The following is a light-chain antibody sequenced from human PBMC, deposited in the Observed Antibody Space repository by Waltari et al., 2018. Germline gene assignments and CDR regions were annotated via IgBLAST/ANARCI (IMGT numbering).Light chain of an antibody. CDR1: QSLVHSDGDTR. CDR3: MQTTHWPHT. V-gene: IGKV2-30*02. J-gene: IGKJ2*01. CDR2: NVS. Sequence: DVVMTQSPLSLPVTLGQPASISCRSSQSLVHSDGDTRLHLYHQRPGQSPRRLIYNVSNGDSGVPDIFSGSGSGTDFTLKISRVEAEDVGVYYCMQTTHWPHTFGQGTKLEIK.